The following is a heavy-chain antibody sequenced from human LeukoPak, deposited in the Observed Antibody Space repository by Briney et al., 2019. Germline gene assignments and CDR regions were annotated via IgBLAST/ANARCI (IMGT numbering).Heavy chain of an antibody. CDR3: ARAGNSGGTTQPFDY. CDR1: GGSFSGYY. V-gene: IGHV4-34*01. CDR2: INHSGST. J-gene: IGHJ4*02. D-gene: IGHD2-15*01. Sequence: PSETLSLTCAVYGGSFSGYYWSWIRQPPGKGLEWIGEINHSGSTNYNPSLKSRVTISVDTSKNQFSLKLSSVTAADTAVYYCARAGNSGGTTQPFDYWGQGTLVTVSS.